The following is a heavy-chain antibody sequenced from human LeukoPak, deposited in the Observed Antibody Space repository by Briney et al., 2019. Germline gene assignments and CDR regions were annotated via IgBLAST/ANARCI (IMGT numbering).Heavy chain of an antibody. J-gene: IGHJ5*02. CDR1: GGSFSGYY. Sequence: SETLSLTCAVYGGSFSGYYWSWIRQPPGKGLEWIGEINHSGSTNYNPSLKSRVTISVDTSKNQFSLKLSSVTAADTAVYYCARTAWSPLYSRGPAKGFDPWGQGTLVTGSS. V-gene: IGHV4-34*01. CDR3: ARTAWSPLYSRGPAKGFDP. CDR2: INHSGST. D-gene: IGHD6-13*01.